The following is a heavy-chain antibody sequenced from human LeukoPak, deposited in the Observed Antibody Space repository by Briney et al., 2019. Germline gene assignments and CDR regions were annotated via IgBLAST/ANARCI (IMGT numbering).Heavy chain of an antibody. Sequence: GGSLRLSCAASGFTFSNYWMHWVRQAPGKGLVWVSRINSDGINISYADSVKGRFTISRDNAKNMLNLQMNSLRAEDMAVYYCARARGYYSPNFDYWGQGTLVTVSS. CDR1: GFTFSNYW. J-gene: IGHJ4*02. D-gene: IGHD3-22*01. CDR3: ARARGYYSPNFDY. V-gene: IGHV3-74*01. CDR2: INSDGINI.